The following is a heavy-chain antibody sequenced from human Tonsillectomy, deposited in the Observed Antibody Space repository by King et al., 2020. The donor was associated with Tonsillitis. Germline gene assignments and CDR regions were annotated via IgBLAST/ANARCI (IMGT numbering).Heavy chain of an antibody. CDR1: GDSLSTYH. D-gene: IGHD5-18*01. CDR2: IYYSGST. CDR3: ARGTLAGYLYYFDY. V-gene: IGHV4-59*01. J-gene: IGHJ4*02. Sequence: QLQESGPGLVKPSETLSLTCSVSGDSLSTYHWSWIRQPPGKGLEWIGDIYYSGSTSYKSSLESRVTISVDMSKNQFSLQLSSVTAADTAVYYCARGTLAGYLYYFDYWGQGTLVTVSS.